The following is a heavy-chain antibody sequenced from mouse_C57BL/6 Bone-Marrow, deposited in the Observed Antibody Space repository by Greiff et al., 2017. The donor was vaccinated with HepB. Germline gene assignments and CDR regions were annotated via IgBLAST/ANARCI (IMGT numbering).Heavy chain of an antibody. Sequence: EVMLVESGGDLVKPGGSLKLSCAASGFTFSSYGMSWVRQTPDKRLEWVATISSACSYTYYPDSVKGRFTISRDNAKNTLYLQMSSLKSEDTAVYYSASLYYSNYLYYWGQGTTLTVSS. V-gene: IGHV5-6*01. D-gene: IGHD2-5*01. J-gene: IGHJ2*01. CDR1: GFTFSSYG. CDR3: ASLYYSNYLYY. CDR2: ISSACSYT.